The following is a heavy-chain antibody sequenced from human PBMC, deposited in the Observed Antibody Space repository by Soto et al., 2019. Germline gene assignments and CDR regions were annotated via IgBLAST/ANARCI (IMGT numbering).Heavy chain of an antibody. CDR1: GLTFSSYA. CDR2: ISGSGSTI. D-gene: IGHD3-22*01. CDR3: AKVFYYYDSSGYYYFDY. Sequence: GGSLRLSCAASGLTFSSYAVSWVRQAPGKGPEWISSISGSGSTIYYADSVKGRFTISRDNSKNTLYLQMSSLRAEDTAVYYCAKVFYYYDSSGYYYFDYWGQGTLVTVSS. V-gene: IGHV3-23*01. J-gene: IGHJ4*02.